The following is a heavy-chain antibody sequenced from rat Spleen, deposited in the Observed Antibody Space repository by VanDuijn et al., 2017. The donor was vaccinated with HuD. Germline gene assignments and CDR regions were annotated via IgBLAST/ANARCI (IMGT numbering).Heavy chain of an antibody. V-gene: IGHV5-31*01. CDR2: ITNTGGST. CDR3: TRMYTTDYYYPYYFDY. D-gene: IGHD1-6*01. CDR1: GFTFNNYW. Sequence: EVQLVESGGGLVQPGRSLKLSCVASGFTFNNYWMTWIRQAPGKGLEWVASITNTGGSTYYPDSVKGRFTISRDNAKSTLYLQMNSLRSEDTATYYCTRMYTTDYYYPYYFDYWGQGVMVTVSS. J-gene: IGHJ2*01.